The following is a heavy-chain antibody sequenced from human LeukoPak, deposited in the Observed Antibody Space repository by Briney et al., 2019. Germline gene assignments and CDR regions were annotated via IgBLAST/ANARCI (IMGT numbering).Heavy chain of an antibody. J-gene: IGHJ4*02. CDR3: AKDRYSSGWY. D-gene: IGHD6-19*01. CDR2: IRYDGTNK. CDR1: GFTFSSYG. Sequence: GGSLRLSCAASGFTFSSYGMHWVRQAPGKGLEWVAFIRYDGTNKYYADSVKGRFTISRDNSKNTLYLHMNSLKAEGTAVFYCAKDRYSSGWYWGQGTLVTVSS. V-gene: IGHV3-30*02.